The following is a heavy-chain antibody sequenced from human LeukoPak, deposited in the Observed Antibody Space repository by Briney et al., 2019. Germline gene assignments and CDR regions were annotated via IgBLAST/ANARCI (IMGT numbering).Heavy chain of an antibody. CDR1: GFTFSNAW. V-gene: IGHV3-15*07. CDR3: ATDFYDTT. D-gene: IGHD3-22*01. CDR2: IRSNSDGGTI. J-gene: IGHJ5*02. Sequence: GGSLRLSCETSGFTFSNAWMNWVRQAPGKGLEWVGRIRSNSDGGTIDYAAPVKGRFALSRDDSKNTLNLQMNSLQTEDTAVYYCATDFYDTTWGQGTLVTVSS.